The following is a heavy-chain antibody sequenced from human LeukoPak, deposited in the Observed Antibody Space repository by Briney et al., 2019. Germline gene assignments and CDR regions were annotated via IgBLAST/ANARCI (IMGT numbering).Heavy chain of an antibody. Sequence: PGGSLRLSCTASGVTLNNVWVSWVRQAAGKGLEWIGRIKTKRDGERTAYGAPVRGRFTLSRDESETTVYLQMNNLKTEDTAVYYCTTDWSFSASGTTEGLDYWGQGTLVTVSS. V-gene: IGHV3-15*01. J-gene: IGHJ4*02. CDR1: GVTLNNVW. CDR2: IKTKRDGERT. D-gene: IGHD3-10*01. CDR3: TTDWSFSASGTTEGLDY.